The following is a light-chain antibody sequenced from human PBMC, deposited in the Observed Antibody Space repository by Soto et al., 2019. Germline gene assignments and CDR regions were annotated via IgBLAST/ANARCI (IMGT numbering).Light chain of an antibody. J-gene: IGKJ1*01. V-gene: IGKV1-9*01. CDR1: QDISDY. CDR3: QHSRT. Sequence: DIQLTQSPSFLSASVGDRVTITCRASQDISDYLAWYQQRPGKAPKLLIYAASTLQSGVPSRFSGSGSGTDFTLTISSLQPEDFATYYCQHSRTFGQGTKVDIK. CDR2: AAS.